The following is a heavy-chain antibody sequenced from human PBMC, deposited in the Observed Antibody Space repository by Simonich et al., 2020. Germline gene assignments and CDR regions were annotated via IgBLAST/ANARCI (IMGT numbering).Heavy chain of an antibody. J-gene: IGHJ4*02. CDR2: IKQDGSGK. CDR1: VFPFRRSW. Sequence: EVQLVESGGGLVQPGGSLSLSCSASVFPFRRSWMSWVRQSPGKGLEWVANIKQDGSGKYYVDTVKGRLTSSRDKAKNSRYLQMNSLRAEDTAVYYCARDREVYGSGSYYNYWGQGTLVTVSS. D-gene: IGHD3-10*01. CDR3: ARDREVYGSGSYYNY. V-gene: IGHV3-7*01.